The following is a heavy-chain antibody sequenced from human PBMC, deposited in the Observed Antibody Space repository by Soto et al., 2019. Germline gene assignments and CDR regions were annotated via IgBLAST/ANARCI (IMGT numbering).Heavy chain of an antibody. CDR3: ASGGDYNYYYGMDV. Sequence: PSETLSLTCAVSGGSISSGGYSWSWLRQPPGKGLEWIGYIYHSGSTYYDPSLKSRVTISVDRSKNQFSLKLSSVTAAATAVYYCASGGDYNYYYGMDVWGQGTTVTVSS. CDR2: IYHSGST. V-gene: IGHV4-30-2*01. J-gene: IGHJ6*02. CDR1: GGSISSGGYS. D-gene: IGHD4-17*01.